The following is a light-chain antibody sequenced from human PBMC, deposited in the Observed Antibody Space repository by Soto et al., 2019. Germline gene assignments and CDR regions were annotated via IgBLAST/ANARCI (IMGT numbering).Light chain of an antibody. CDR1: NNDVGGYNL. CDR2: EGS. Sequence: QSALTQPASVSGSPGQSITISCTGTNNDVGGYNLVSWYQQDPGKAPKLLIYEGSKRPSGISDRFSGSKSGNTASLTISGLQAEDEGNYYCCSFAGSDSVVFGGGTKVTVL. V-gene: IGLV2-23*01. CDR3: CSFAGSDSVV. J-gene: IGLJ2*01.